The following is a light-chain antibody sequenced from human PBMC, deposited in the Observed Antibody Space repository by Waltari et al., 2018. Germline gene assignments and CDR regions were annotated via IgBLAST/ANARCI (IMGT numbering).Light chain of an antibody. J-gene: IGLJ2*01. Sequence: QSVLTQPPSVSAAPGQKVTISCSGSSSNIGNYFLSWYHQLPGAAPKLLIYDNNKRPSGIPDRFSASKSGTSATLDITGLQIGDDADYYCATWDNSLTDVVFGGGTKLTVL. CDR2: DNN. CDR1: SSNIGNYF. V-gene: IGLV1-51*01. CDR3: ATWDNSLTDVV.